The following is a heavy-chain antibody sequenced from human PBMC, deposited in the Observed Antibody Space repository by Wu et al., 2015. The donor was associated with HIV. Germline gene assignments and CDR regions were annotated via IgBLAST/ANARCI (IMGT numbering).Heavy chain of an antibody. CDR1: GDSFSSYA. CDR2: ILPIFGRA. V-gene: IGHV1-69*12. J-gene: IGHJ5*02. Sequence: VQLVQSGAEMKKPGSSVKLSCKASGDSFSSYAINWVRQAPGQGLEWMGGILPIFGRASYAQKFQGRVTITADEFTTTAYMELSSLRSEDTAMYYCASGGYYRNWFDPWGQGTLVTVSS. D-gene: IGHD2-21*01. CDR3: ASGGYYRNWFDP.